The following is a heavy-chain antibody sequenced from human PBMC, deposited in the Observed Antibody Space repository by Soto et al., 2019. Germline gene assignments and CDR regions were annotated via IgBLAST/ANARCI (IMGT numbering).Heavy chain of an antibody. Sequence: GASVKVSCKASGFTFTSSAVQWVRQARGQRLEWVGWIVVGSGNTNYAQKFQERVTITRDMSTSTAYMELSSLRSEDTAVYYCAAVPSSSHYYYGMDVWGQGTTVTVSS. J-gene: IGHJ6*02. CDR2: IVVGSGNT. CDR1: GFTFTSSA. V-gene: IGHV1-58*01. D-gene: IGHD6-6*01. CDR3: AAVPSSSHYYYGMDV.